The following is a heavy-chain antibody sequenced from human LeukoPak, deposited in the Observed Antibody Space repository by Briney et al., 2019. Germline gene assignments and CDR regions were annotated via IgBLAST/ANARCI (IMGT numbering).Heavy chain of an antibody. CDR2: IRYDGSNK. V-gene: IGHV3-30*02. J-gene: IGHJ4*02. D-gene: IGHD5-24*01. CDR1: GFTFSSYG. Sequence: GGSLRLSCAASGFTFSSYGTHWVRQAPGKGLEWVAFIRYDGSNKYYADSVKGRFTISRDNAKNTLYLEMNSLRAEDTAVYYCAKYRLVWLPAPVFDYWGQGILVTVSS. CDR3: AKYRLVWLPAPVFDY.